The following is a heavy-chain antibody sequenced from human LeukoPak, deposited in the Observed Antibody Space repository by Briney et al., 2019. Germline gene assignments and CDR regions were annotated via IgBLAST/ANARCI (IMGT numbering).Heavy chain of an antibody. CDR3: AKKNLGSGWYFYDY. CDR2: IYYSGST. Sequence: SETLSLTCTVSGGSISSYYWSWIRQPPGKGLEWIGYIYYSGSTNYNPSLKSRVTISVDTSKNQFSLKLSSVTAADTAVYYCAKKNLGSGWYFYDYWGQGTLVTVSS. D-gene: IGHD6-19*01. CDR1: GGSISSYY. V-gene: IGHV4-59*08. J-gene: IGHJ4*02.